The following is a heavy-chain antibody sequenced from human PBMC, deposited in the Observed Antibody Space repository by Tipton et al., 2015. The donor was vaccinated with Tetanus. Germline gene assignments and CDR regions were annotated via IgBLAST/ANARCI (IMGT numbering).Heavy chain of an antibody. Sequence: QLVQSGAEKKKPGASVKVSCKTSGYTFTSYDINWVRQATGQGLEWMGWINPDSGNTGSAQNFQGRVTMTRDTSINTAYMELTSRTSEDTAVYYCARGRVRDAYTFLYWGQGTLVTVSS. CDR1: GYTFTSYD. CDR2: INPDSGNT. D-gene: IGHD5-24*01. CDR3: ARGRVRDAYTFLY. J-gene: IGHJ4*02. V-gene: IGHV1-8*01.